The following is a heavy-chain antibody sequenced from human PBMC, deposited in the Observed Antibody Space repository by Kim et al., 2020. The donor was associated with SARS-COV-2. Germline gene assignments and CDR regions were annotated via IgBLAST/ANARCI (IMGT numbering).Heavy chain of an antibody. Sequence: SETLSLTCTVSGDSISGYYWSWVRRPPGKGLEWIGYIYYTGITNYDPSLKSRVTISVDTSKNQFSLKVNSVTAADTAVYYCARLRQMTLVRGTNYYYHSMDVWGQGTTVAVSS. V-gene: IGHV4-59*13. CDR1: GDSISGYY. D-gene: IGHD3-10*01. CDR3: ARLRQMTLVRGTNYYYHSMDV. CDR2: IYYTGIT. J-gene: IGHJ6*02.